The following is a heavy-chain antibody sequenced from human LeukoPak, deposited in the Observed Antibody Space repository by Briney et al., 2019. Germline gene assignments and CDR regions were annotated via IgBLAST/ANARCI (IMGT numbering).Heavy chain of an antibody. D-gene: IGHD3-10*01. Sequence: GGSLRLSCAASGFTFSDYYMSWIRRAPGKGLEWVSYISSSSSYTNYADSVKGRFTISRDNAKNSLYLQMNSLRAEDTAVYYCARDYPYYYGSGSSYYFDYWGQGTLVTVSS. CDR3: ARDYPYYYGSGSSYYFDY. J-gene: IGHJ4*02. CDR2: ISSSSSYT. V-gene: IGHV3-11*06. CDR1: GFTFSDYY.